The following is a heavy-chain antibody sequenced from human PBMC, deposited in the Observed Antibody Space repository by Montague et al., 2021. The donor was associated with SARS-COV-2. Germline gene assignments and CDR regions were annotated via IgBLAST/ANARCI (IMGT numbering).Heavy chain of an antibody. D-gene: IGHD2-2*02. CDR2: ISQGGNT. J-gene: IGHJ4*03. V-gene: IGHV4-34*01. Sequence: SETLSLTCAVSGGSFSPYYWTWIRHPPGTGLEWIGEISQGGNTNYNPSLQSRVSVSLDTSTNQFSLEVSSVYAADTAIYYCARLCDGIVPSPILGLGPYYPATYMGAWGNGTLATVVS. CDR3: ARLCDGIVPSPILGLGPYYPATYMGA. CDR1: GGSFSPYY.